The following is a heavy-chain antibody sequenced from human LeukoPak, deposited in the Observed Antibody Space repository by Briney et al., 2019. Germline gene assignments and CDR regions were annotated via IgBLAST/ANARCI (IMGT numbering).Heavy chain of an antibody. CDR2: IYSSGNT. D-gene: IGHD6-13*01. CDR1: GFTVSSNY. J-gene: IGHJ4*02. V-gene: IGHV3-66*02. Sequence: GGSLRLSCAASGFTVSSNYMRWVRQAPGKGLEWVSVIYSSGNTYYADSVKDRFTISRDNSKNTMYLQMNSLRTEDTAVYYCARRRSSSWGIDYWGQGTLVTVSS. CDR3: ARRRSSSWGIDY.